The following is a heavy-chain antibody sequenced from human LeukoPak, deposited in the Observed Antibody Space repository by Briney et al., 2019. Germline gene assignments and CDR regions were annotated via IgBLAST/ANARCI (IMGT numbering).Heavy chain of an antibody. D-gene: IGHD4-17*01. Sequence: SETLSLTCTVSGGSISSGDYSWSWIRQPPGKGLEWIGYIYYSGSTYYNPSLKSRVTISVDTSKNQFSLKLSSVTAADTAVYYCARAVGDYVVLYYFDYWGQGTLVTVSS. J-gene: IGHJ4*02. CDR2: IYYSGST. CDR3: ARAVGDYVVLYYFDY. V-gene: IGHV4-30-4*01. CDR1: GGSISSGDYS.